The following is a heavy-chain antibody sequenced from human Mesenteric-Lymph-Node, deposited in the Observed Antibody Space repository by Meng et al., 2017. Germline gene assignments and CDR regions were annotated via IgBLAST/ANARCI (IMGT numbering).Heavy chain of an antibody. CDR3: MSSFAD. V-gene: IGHV3-15*01. Sequence: GESLKISCAASGFTFSSYAMSWVRQAPGKGLEWVARIKSISAGETTDYAAPVKGRFTISRDDSQNTVYLQMDSLKTEDTGVYYCMSSFADWGQGTLVTVSS. D-gene: IGHD6-6*01. J-gene: IGHJ4*02. CDR2: IKSISAGETT. CDR1: GFTFSSYA.